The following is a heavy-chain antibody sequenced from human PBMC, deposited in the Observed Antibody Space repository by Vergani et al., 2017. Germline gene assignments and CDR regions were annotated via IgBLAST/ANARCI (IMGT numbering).Heavy chain of an antibody. V-gene: IGHV3-21*01. CDR3: ARLSGYYDSSGYYNYAFDI. Sequence: EVQLVESGGGLVKPGGSLRLSCAASGFTFSSYSMNWVRQAPGKGLEWVSSISSSSSYIYYADSVKGRFTISRDNAKNSLYLQMNSLRAEDTAVYYCARLSGYYDSSGYYNYAFDIWGQGTMVTVSS. D-gene: IGHD3-22*01. CDR1: GFTFSSYS. J-gene: IGHJ3*02. CDR2: ISSSSSYI.